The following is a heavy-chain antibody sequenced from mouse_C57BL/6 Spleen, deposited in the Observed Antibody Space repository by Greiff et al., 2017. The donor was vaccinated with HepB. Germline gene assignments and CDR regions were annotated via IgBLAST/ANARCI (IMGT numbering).Heavy chain of an antibody. D-gene: IGHD2-1*01. V-gene: IGHV1-50*01. CDR1: GYTFTSYW. CDR3: ARRLLWYLRMDY. Sequence: VQLQQSGAELVKPGASVKLSCKASGYTFTSYWMQWVKQRPGQGLEWIGEIDPSDSYTNYNQKFKGKATLTVDTSSSTAYMQLSSLTSEDSAVYDCARRLLWYLRMDYWGQGTSVTVSS. J-gene: IGHJ4*01. CDR2: IDPSDSYT.